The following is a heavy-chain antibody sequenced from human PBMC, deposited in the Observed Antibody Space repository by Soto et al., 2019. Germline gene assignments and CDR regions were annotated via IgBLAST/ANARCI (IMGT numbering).Heavy chain of an antibody. CDR3: AGRRTTGRFDP. CDR1: GASISSSDHY. CDR2: IFHNGNT. J-gene: IGHJ5*02. Sequence: SETLSLTCSVSGASISSSDHYWQWIRQPPGTGLEWIGSIFHNGNTYYNPSLKSRVSISVDTSKNQFSLRLSSVTAADTAVYYCAGRRTTGRFDPWGQGTLVTAPQ. D-gene: IGHD4-4*01. V-gene: IGHV4-39*01.